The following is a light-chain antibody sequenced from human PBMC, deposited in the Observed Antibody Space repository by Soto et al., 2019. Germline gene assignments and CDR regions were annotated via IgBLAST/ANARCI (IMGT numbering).Light chain of an antibody. CDR2: EVS. CDR1: SSDIGGYNY. J-gene: IGLJ1*01. CDR3: SPYTSSSTLYV. Sequence: QSALTQPASVSGSPGQSITISCAGTSSDIGGYNYVSWYQQLPGKAPKLMIYEVSNRPSGLANRFSGAKAGNAASMTISGLQAEHEPDYYCSPYTSSSTLYVLPNRTKLTAL. V-gene: IGLV2-14*01.